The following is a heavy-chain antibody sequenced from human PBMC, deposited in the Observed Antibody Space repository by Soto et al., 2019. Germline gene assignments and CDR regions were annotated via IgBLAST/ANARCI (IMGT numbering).Heavy chain of an antibody. CDR1: GFTFTSYA. Sequence: EVQLLESGGDLVQPGGSLRLSCAASGFTFTSYAMSWIRQAPGKGLEWVSAITGGGDNTYYADSAKGRFTISRDNSKNTLYLQMSSLRAEDTAFYYCTQDGGSRDWLTVNWGQGTLVTVSS. CDR3: TQDGGSRDWLTVN. D-gene: IGHD3-9*01. V-gene: IGHV3-23*01. J-gene: IGHJ4*02. CDR2: ITGGGDNT.